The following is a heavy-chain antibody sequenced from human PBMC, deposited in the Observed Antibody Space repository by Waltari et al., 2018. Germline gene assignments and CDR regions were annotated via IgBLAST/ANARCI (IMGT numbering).Heavy chain of an antibody. Sequence: QVQLQESGPGLVKPSETLSLTCAVSGYSISSGYYWGWFRQPPGKGLEWIGSIYHSGSTYYNPSLKSRVTISVDTSKNQCSLKLSSVTAADTAVYYCARLFSSSPSFDYWGQGTLVTVSS. CDR2: IYHSGST. V-gene: IGHV4-38-2*01. CDR1: GYSISSGYY. J-gene: IGHJ4*02. CDR3: ARLFSSSPSFDY. D-gene: IGHD6-6*01.